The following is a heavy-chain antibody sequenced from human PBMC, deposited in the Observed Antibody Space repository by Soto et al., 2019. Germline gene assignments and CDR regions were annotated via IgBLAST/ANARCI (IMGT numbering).Heavy chain of an antibody. D-gene: IGHD6-13*01. CDR2: VSGSGGSP. CDR3: EKEGTSSWYYFDY. J-gene: IGHJ4*02. CDR1: GFTFSNYA. Sequence: EVQLLESGGGLVQPGGSLRLSCAASGFTFSNYAMNWVRQAPGKGLEWVSTVSGSGGSPYYADSVKGRFTISRDNSKNTLYLQMNSLRAGDSAIYYCEKEGTSSWYYFDYWGKVTLVTVSS. V-gene: IGHV3-23*01.